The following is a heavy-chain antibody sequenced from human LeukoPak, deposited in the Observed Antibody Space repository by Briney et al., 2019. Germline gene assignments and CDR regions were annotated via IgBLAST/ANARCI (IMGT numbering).Heavy chain of an antibody. CDR3: ARDKQLDWAHYYYYYMEV. D-gene: IGHD1-1*01. CDR2: INPDSGGT. V-gene: IGHV1-2*02. J-gene: IGHJ6*03. CDR1: GYTFTGHY. Sequence: WASVKVSCKASGYTFTGHYMHWVRQAPGQGLEWMGWINPDSGGTNYAQKFQGRVTMTRDTSISTVYMELSRLKSDDTAVYYCARDKQLDWAHYYYYYMEVWGKGTAVTVSS.